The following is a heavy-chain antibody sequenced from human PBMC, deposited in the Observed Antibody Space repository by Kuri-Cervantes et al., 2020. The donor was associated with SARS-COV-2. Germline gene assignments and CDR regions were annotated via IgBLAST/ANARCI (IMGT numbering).Heavy chain of an antibody. CDR2: IRYDGSNK. CDR1: GFTFSSYG. CDR3: AKESHPGQMATIDGGFYYYYYGMDV. J-gene: IGHJ6*02. Sequence: GGSLRLSCAASGFTFSSYGMHWVRQAPGKGLEWVAFIRYDGSNKYYADSVKGRFTISRDNSKNTLYLQMNSLRAEDTAVYYCAKESHPGQMATIDGGFYYYYYGMDVWGQGTTVTVSS. D-gene: IGHD5-24*01. V-gene: IGHV3-30*02.